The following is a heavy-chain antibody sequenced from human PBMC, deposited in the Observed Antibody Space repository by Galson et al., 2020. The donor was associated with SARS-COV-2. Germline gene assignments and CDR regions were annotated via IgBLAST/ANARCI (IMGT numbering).Heavy chain of an antibody. D-gene: IGHD3-10*01. CDR2: ISYDGSNK. Sequence: GGSLRLSCAASGFTFSSYAMHWVRQAPGKGLEWVAVISYDGSNKYYADSVKGRFTISRDNSKNTLYLQMNSLRAEDTAVYYCARDLGGSGSPWGQGTLVTVSS. CDR3: ARDLGGSGSP. J-gene: IGHJ5*02. CDR1: GFTFSSYA. V-gene: IGHV3-30-3*01.